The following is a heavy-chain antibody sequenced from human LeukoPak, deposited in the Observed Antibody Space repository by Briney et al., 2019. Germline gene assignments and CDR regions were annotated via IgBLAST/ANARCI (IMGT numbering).Heavy chain of an antibody. V-gene: IGHV4-34*01. CDR3: ARRGIAAAGTWGRNWFDP. D-gene: IGHD6-13*01. J-gene: IGHJ5*02. CDR1: GGSFSGYY. Sequence: SETLSLTCAVYGGSFSGYYRSWIRQPPGKGLEWIGEINHSGSTNYNPSLKSRVTISVDTSKNQFSPKLSSVTAADTALYYCARRGIAAAGTWGRNWFDPWGQGTLVTVSS. CDR2: INHSGST.